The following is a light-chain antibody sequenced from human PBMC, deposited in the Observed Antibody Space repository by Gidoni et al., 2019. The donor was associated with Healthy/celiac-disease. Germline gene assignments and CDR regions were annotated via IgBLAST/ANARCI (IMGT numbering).Light chain of an antibody. CDR1: QGISSY. V-gene: IGKV1-8*01. CDR2: AAS. J-gene: IGKJ3*01. Sequence: AIRMTQSPSSLSASTGDRVTITCRASQGISSYLAWYQQKPGKAPKLLIYAASTLQSGVPSRFSGSGSGTDFTLTISCLQSEDFATYYCQQYYSYPLTFEPGTKVDIK. CDR3: QQYYSYPLT.